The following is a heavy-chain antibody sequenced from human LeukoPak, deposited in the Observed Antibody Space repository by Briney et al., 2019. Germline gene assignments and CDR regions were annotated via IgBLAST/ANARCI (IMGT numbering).Heavy chain of an antibody. CDR3: ARVGGFIAGPREYDAFDI. D-gene: IGHD6-13*01. J-gene: IGHJ3*02. CDR2: IWYDGSNK. V-gene: IGHV3-33*01. CDR1: GFTFSSYG. Sequence: GGSLRLSCAASGFTFSSYGMHWVRQAPGKGLEWVAVIWYDGSNKYYADSVKGRFTISRDNSKNTLYLQMNSLRAEDTAVYYCARVGGFIAGPREYDAFDIWGQGTMVTVSS.